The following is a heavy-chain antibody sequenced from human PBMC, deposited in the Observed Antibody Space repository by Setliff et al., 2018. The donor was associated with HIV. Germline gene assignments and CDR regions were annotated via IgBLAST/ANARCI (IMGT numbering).Heavy chain of an antibody. CDR1: GYSFSTYW. Sequence: GESLKISCKGSGYSFSTYWIGWVRQMPGKGLEWMGIIYPGDSDSRYSPSFQGQVTISADKSISAAYLQWSSLKASDTAIYYCATADYGGDSGHFQHWGQGTLVTVSS. CDR3: ATADYGGDSGHFQH. V-gene: IGHV5-51*01. J-gene: IGHJ1*01. D-gene: IGHD4-17*01. CDR2: IYPGDSDS.